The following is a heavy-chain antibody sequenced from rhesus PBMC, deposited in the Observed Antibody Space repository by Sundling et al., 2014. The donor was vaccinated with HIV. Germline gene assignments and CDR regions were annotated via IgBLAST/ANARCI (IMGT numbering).Heavy chain of an antibody. V-gene: IGHV3-136*01. CDR1: GFTFSGYG. Sequence: EAQLVESGGGLVQPGGSLRLSCAGSGFTFSGYGMSWVRQAPGKGLEWVSSISSATSYIYYADSVKGRFTISKDNAKNSLSLQMNSLRAEDTAVYYCTRVGYLATEYFDLWGQGALVTVSS. CDR3: TRVGYLATEYFDL. CDR2: ISSATSYI. D-gene: IGHD5-36*02. J-gene: IGHJ1*01.